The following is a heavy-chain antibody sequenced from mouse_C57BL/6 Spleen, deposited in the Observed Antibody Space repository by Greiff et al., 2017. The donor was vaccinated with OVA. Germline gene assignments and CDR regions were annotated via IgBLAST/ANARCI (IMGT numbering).Heavy chain of an antibody. D-gene: IGHD4-1*01. Sequence: VQLQQSGPGLVQPSQSLSITCTVSGFSLTSYGVHWVRQSPGKGLEWLGVIWSGGSTDYNAAFISRLSSSKDNSKSHVFFKMNSLQADATAIYYWARPNWDKWYFDVWGTGTTVTVSS. V-gene: IGHV2-2*01. CDR2: IWSGGST. CDR3: ARPNWDKWYFDV. J-gene: IGHJ1*03. CDR1: GFSLTSYG.